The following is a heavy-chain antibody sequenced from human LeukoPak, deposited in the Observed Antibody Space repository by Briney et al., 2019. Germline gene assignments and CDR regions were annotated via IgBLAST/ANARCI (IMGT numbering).Heavy chain of an antibody. CDR1: GYTFTGYY. J-gene: IGHJ6*02. Sequence: ASVKVSCKASGYTFTGYYMHWVRQAPGQGVEWMGWINPNSGGTNYAQKFQGRVTMTRDTSISTAYMELSRLRSDDTAVYYCAREDCGGDCPRYYYYYGMDVWGQGTTVTVSS. CDR3: AREDCGGDCPRYYYYYGMDV. V-gene: IGHV1-2*02. CDR2: INPNSGGT. D-gene: IGHD2-21*02.